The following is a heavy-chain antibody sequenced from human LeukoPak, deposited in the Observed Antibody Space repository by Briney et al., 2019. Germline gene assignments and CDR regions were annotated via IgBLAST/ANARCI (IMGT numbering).Heavy chain of an antibody. D-gene: IGHD3-10*01. CDR1: GFTFSSYA. Sequence: GGSLRLSCAASGFTFSSYAMHWVRQAPGKGLEWVAVISYHGSNEYYADSVKGRFTISRDNSKNTLYLQMNSLRPEDTAMYYCAKEFDYGSGVNWFDPWGQGALVTVSS. CDR3: AKEFDYGSGVNWFDP. CDR2: ISYHGSNE. J-gene: IGHJ5*02. V-gene: IGHV3-30-3*01.